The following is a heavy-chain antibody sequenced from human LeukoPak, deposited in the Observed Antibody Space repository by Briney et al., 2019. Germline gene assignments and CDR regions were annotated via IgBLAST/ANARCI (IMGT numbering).Heavy chain of an antibody. D-gene: IGHD6-13*01. V-gene: IGHV3-30-3*01. CDR2: ISYDGSNK. CDR3: ARGEEVAAAGTGYFDY. CDR1: GFTFSSYA. J-gene: IGHJ4*02. Sequence: PGGSLRLSCAASGFTFSSYAMHWVRQAPGKGLEWVAVISYDGSNKYYADSVKGRFTISRDNSKNTLYLQMNSLRAEDTAVYYCARGEEVAAAGTGYFDYWGQGTLVTVSS.